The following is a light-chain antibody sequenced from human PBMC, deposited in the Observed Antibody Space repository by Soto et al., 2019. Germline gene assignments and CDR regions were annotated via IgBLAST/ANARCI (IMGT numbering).Light chain of an antibody. J-gene: IGKJ5*01. Sequence: DIVMTQAPASMSVSSGARATLSCRASQSVSSNLAWYQQKPGQAPRLLIYGASTRATGIPARFSGSGSGTEGTLTIRRLQSEEVAVYYGQKYNNWRITVGHWTRLEIK. CDR2: GAS. CDR1: QSVSSN. V-gene: IGKV3-15*01. CDR3: QKYNNWRIT.